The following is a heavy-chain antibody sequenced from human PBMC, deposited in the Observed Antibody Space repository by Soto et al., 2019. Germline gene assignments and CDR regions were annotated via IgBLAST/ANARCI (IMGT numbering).Heavy chain of an antibody. Sequence: QVQLVQSGAEVKKPGSSVKVSCKASGGTFSSYAISWVRQASGQGLEWMGGIIPIFGTANYAQKFHGRVTMTADKSTSTAYMELNSLRSEDTAVYYCAGGRVRLRSSALDYWGQGTLVTVSS. CDR3: AGGRVRLRSSALDY. D-gene: IGHD4-17*01. CDR1: GGTFSSYA. J-gene: IGHJ4*02. CDR2: IIPIFGTA. V-gene: IGHV1-69*06.